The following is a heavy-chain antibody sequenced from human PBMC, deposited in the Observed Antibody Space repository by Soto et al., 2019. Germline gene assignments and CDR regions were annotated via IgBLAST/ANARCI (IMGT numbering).Heavy chain of an antibody. CDR3: APDHLVMPAHDFLYGSDV. V-gene: IGHV3-7*03. Sequence: HPGGSLRLSCEVSGFTFSMYSMSWVRQSPGKGLEWVAKIPQDGVDGHYADSVKGRFTISRDNGKNSLYLQLNNLRAEDTAVYYCAPDHLVMPAHDFLYGSDVWGRGATVTVSS. CDR1: GFTFSMYS. J-gene: IGHJ6*01. CDR2: IPQDGVDG. D-gene: IGHD4-17*01.